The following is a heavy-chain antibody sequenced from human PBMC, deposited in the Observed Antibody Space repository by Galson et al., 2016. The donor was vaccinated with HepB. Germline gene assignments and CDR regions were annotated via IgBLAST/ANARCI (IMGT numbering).Heavy chain of an antibody. J-gene: IGHJ3*02. CDR1: GYTFTSYS. D-gene: IGHD4-17*01. CDR2: INPSGSST. CDR3: TRGDSTMTKWGAFDI. Sequence: SVKVSCKASGYTFTSYSMHWVRQAPGQGLEWMGIINPSGSSTSYAQKFQGRVTMTRDPSTSTVYMELSSLRSEDTAVYYCTRGDSTMTKWGAFDIWGQGTKVTVSS. V-gene: IGHV1-46*03.